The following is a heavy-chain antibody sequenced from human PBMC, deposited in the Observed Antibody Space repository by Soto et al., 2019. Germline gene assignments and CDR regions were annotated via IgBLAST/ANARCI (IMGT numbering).Heavy chain of an antibody. CDR1: GGSFSGYY. V-gene: IGHV4-34*01. CDR2: INHSGST. D-gene: IGHD5-12*01. CDR3: ARGPQTRRGYSGYGYYYYYMDV. Sequence: SETLSLTCAVYGGSFSGYYWSWIRQPPGKGLEWIGEINHSGSTNYNPSLKSRVTISVDTSKTQFSLKLSSVTAADTAVYYCARGPQTRRGYSGYGYYYYYMDVWGKGTTVTVSS. J-gene: IGHJ6*03.